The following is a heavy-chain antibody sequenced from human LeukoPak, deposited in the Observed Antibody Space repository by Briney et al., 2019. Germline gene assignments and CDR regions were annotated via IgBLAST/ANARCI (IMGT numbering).Heavy chain of an antibody. J-gene: IGHJ4*02. V-gene: IGHV4-34*01. CDR2: INHSGST. CDR3: ARRAPDDSGYYYADY. CDR1: GGSFSGYY. Sequence: SETLSLTCAVYGGSFSGYYWSWIRQPPGKGLEWIGEINHSGSTNYNPSLKSRVTISVDTSKNQFSLKLTSVTAADTAVYYCARRAPDDSGYYYADYWGQGTLVTVSS. D-gene: IGHD3-22*01.